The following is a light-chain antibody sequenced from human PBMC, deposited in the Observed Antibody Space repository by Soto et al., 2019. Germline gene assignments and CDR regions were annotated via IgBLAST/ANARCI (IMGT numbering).Light chain of an antibody. CDR2: GNS. V-gene: IGLV1-40*01. CDR1: SSNIGAGYD. CDR3: QSYEGILSVNYV. Sequence: QSVLTPPPSVSGAPGQRVTISCTGSSSNIGAGYDVHWYQQLPGTAPKLLIYGNSNRPSGVPDRFSGSKSGTSASLAITGLQAEDEADYYCQSYEGILSVNYVFGTGTRFTIL. J-gene: IGLJ1*01.